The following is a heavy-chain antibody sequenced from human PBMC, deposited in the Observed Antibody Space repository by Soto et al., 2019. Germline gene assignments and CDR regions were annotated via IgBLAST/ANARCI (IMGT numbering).Heavy chain of an antibody. CDR1: GYTFTGYY. V-gene: IGHV1-2*04. D-gene: IGHD2-8*01. CDR2: INPNSGGT. Sequence: ASVKVSCTASGYTFTGYYMHWVRQAPGQGLEWMGWINPNSGGTNYAQKFQGWVTMTRDTSISTAYMELSRLTPEDTAVYYCVKGVSTILFYYSGMDVWGPGTTVTVSS. CDR3: VKGVSTILFYYSGMDV. J-gene: IGHJ6*02.